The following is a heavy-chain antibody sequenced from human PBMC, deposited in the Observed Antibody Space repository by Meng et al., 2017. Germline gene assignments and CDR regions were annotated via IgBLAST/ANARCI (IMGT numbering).Heavy chain of an antibody. V-gene: IGHV4-34*01. J-gene: IGHJ4*02. CDR3: ARGSLDSSGWYIDY. CDR1: GGSFSGYY. CDR2: INHSGST. D-gene: IGHD6-19*01. Sequence: SETLSLTCAVYGGSFSGYYWSWIRQPPGKGLEWIGEINHSGSTNYNPSLKSQVTISVDTSKNQFSLKLSSVTAADTAVYYCARGSLDSSGWYIDYWGQGTLVTVSS.